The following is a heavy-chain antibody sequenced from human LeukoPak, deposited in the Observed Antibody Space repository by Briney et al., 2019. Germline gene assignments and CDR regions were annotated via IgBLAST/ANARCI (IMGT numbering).Heavy chain of an antibody. CDR2: IIPIFGTA. Sequence: SVKVSCKASGGTFSSYAISWVRQAPGQGLEWMGGIIPIFGTANYAQKFQGRVTITADKSTSTAYMELSSLRSEDTAVYYCARGPHVRGVPWGWFDPWGQGTLVTVSS. J-gene: IGHJ5*02. CDR3: ARGPHVRGVPWGWFDP. D-gene: IGHD3-10*01. V-gene: IGHV1-69*06. CDR1: GGTFSSYA.